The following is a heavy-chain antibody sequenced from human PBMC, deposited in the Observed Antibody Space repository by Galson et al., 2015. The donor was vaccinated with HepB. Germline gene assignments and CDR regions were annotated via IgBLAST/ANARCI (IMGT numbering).Heavy chain of an antibody. Sequence: CAISGDSVSSTNTAWNWIRQSPSRGLEWLGRTYYRSKWYNDYAVSVKSRITIDPDTSKNQFSLQLNSVTPEDTAVYYCVWLVGGTVDNWGQGTLVTVSS. J-gene: IGHJ4*02. D-gene: IGHD1-26*01. CDR1: GDSVSSTNTA. V-gene: IGHV6-1*01. CDR2: TYYRSKWYN. CDR3: VWLVGGTVDN.